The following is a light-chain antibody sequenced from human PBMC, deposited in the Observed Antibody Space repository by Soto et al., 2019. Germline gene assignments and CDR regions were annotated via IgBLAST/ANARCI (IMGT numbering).Light chain of an antibody. CDR3: NSYAGIDTLV. Sequence: QSVLTQPASVSGSPGQSITISCTGTSGDVGGYNYVSWYQQHPGKAPKLIIYEVTNRPSGVSYRFSGSKSGNTASLTISGLQAEDEATYYRNSYAGIDTLVFGGGTKLTVL. CDR2: EVT. J-gene: IGLJ3*02. V-gene: IGLV2-14*01. CDR1: SGDVGGYNY.